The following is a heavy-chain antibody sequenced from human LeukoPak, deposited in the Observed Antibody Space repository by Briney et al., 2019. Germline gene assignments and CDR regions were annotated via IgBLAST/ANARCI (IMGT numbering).Heavy chain of an antibody. CDR3: ARTGYGDYPFDY. D-gene: IGHD4-17*01. J-gene: IGHJ4*02. CDR2: INHSGST. CDR1: GGSFSGYY. Sequence: PSETLSLTXAVYGGSFSGYYWSWIRRPPGKGLEWIGEINHSGSTNYNPSLKSRVTISVDTSKNQFSLKLSSVTAADTAVYYCARTGYGDYPFDYWGQGTLVTVSS. V-gene: IGHV4-34*01.